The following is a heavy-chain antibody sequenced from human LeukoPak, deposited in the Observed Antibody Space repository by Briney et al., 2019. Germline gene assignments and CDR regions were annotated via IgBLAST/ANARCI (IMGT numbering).Heavy chain of an antibody. Sequence: GGSLRLSCAASGFTFNNYGIHWVRQAPGKGLEWVTFIRYDGNDIYYADSVKGRFTISKDNPKNTVFLQMNYLRAEDTAVYYCARDPYPIHNGGYYFDYSGQGSLVTV. CDR3: ARDPYPIHNGGYYFDY. V-gene: IGHV3-30*02. D-gene: IGHD3-16*01. CDR2: IRYDGNDI. CDR1: GFTFNNYG. J-gene: IGHJ4*02.